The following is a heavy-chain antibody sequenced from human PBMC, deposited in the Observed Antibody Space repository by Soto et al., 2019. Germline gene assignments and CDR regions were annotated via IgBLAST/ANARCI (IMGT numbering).Heavy chain of an antibody. CDR1: GFTFSSYS. CDR2: ISSSSSYI. V-gene: IGHV3-21*01. Sequence: PGGSLRLSCAASGFTFSSYSMNWVRQAPGKGLEWVSSISSSSSYIYYADSVKGRFTISRDNAKNSLYLQMNSLRAEDTAVYYCARVLRYFDWTVMDVWGQGATVTVSS. D-gene: IGHD3-9*01. CDR3: ARVLRYFDWTVMDV. J-gene: IGHJ6*02.